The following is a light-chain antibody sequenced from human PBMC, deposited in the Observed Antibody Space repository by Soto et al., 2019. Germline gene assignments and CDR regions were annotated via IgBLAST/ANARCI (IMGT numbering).Light chain of an antibody. J-gene: IGLJ1*01. CDR3: TSYTSYSTLDV. Sequence: QSVLTQPASVSGSPGQSITISCTGTSSDVGGYNYVSWYQQHPDKAPKLMIYEVSNRPSGVSNRFSGSKSGHTASLTISGLQSEDEDDYFCTSYTSYSTLDVFGTGTKVTVL. CDR1: SSDVGGYNY. V-gene: IGLV2-14*01. CDR2: EVS.